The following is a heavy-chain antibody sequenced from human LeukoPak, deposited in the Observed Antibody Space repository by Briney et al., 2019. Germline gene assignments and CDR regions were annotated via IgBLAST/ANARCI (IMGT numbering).Heavy chain of an antibody. Sequence: PSETLSLTCTVSGGSISSHYWSWIRQPPGKGLEWIGYMFYSGSTNYNPSLKSRVTISINTSKNQFSLRLSSVTAADTAVYYCARLRALSFYDSSGNLYYFEYWGQGTLVTVSS. J-gene: IGHJ4*02. CDR1: GGSISSHY. CDR3: ARLRALSFYDSSGNLYYFEY. D-gene: IGHD3-22*01. V-gene: IGHV4-59*11. CDR2: MFYSGST.